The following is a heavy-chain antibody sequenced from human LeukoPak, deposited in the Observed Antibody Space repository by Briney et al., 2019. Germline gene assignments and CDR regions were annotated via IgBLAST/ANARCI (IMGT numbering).Heavy chain of an antibody. V-gene: IGHV4-59*01. CDR1: GGSISSYY. CDR2: IYYSGST. Sequence: SETLSLTCTVSGGSISSYYWSWIRQPPGKGLEWIGYIYYSGSTNYNPSLKSRVTISVDTSKNQFSLKLSSVTAADTAVYYCARLAHGVDPWGQGTLVTVSS. CDR3: ARLAHGVDP. D-gene: IGHD3-10*01. J-gene: IGHJ5*02.